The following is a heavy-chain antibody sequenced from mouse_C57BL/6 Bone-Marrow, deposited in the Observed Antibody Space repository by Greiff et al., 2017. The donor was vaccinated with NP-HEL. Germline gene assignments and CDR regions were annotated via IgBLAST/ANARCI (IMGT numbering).Heavy chain of an antibody. D-gene: IGHD1-1*01. Sequence: QVQLQQSGAELMKPGASVKLSCKATGYTFTGYWIEWVKQRPGHGLEWIGEILPGSGSTNYNEKFKGKATFTVDTSSNTAYMQLSSLTTEDSAICYCAIITTSPGYYFDYWGQGTTLTVSS. CDR3: AIITTSPGYYFDY. CDR1: GYTFTGYW. J-gene: IGHJ2*01. CDR2: ILPGSGST. V-gene: IGHV1-9*01.